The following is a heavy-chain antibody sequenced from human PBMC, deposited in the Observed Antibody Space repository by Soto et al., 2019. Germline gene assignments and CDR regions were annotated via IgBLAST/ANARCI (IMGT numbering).Heavy chain of an antibody. J-gene: IGHJ6*02. D-gene: IGHD3-10*01. CDR1: GFTFRTYT. Sequence: VGSLRLSCISSGFTFRTYTMNWVRQAPGKGLEWVSGIRGFSPYTFYAESVKGRFTISRDNAKNSLYLQMNSLRAEDTAVYYCARDRGYDAHDYYYNAMDVWGQGTTVTVSS. V-gene: IGHV3-21*01. CDR3: ARDRGYDAHDYYYNAMDV. CDR2: IRGFSPYT.